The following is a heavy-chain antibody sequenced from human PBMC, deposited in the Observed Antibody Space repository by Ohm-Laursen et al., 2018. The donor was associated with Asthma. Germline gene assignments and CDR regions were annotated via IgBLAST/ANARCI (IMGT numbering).Heavy chain of an antibody. CDR2: ISTASSFI. Sequence: SLRLSCAASGYTFSRYSIHWVRQIPGKGLEWVASISTASSFIYYADSVRGRFTTSRDNARNSVYLQMNSLRAEDTALYYCARTLSTGHAPNDHWGQGTLVTVSS. J-gene: IGHJ4*02. CDR3: ARTLSTGHAPNDH. V-gene: IGHV3-21*01. CDR1: GYTFSRYS. D-gene: IGHD2-8*02.